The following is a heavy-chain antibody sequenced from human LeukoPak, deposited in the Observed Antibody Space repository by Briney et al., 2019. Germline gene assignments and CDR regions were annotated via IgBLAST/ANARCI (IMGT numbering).Heavy chain of an antibody. CDR3: ASATYSYGCFY. V-gene: IGHV3-48*01. CDR1: GFTFSSYS. CDR2: ISSSSSTI. Sequence: GGSLRLSCAASGFTFSSYSMNWVRQAPGKGLEWVSYISSSSSTIYYADSVKGRFTISRDNAKNSLYLQMTSLRAEDTAMYYCASATYSYGCFYWGQGTLVTVSS. J-gene: IGHJ4*02. D-gene: IGHD5-18*01.